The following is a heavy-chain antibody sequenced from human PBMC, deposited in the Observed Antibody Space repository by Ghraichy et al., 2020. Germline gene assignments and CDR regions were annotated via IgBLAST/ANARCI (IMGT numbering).Heavy chain of an antibody. CDR2: IYYSGST. J-gene: IGHJ3*02. CDR1: GGSISSSSYY. CDR3: AKHDCSSTSCYSPLDAFDI. D-gene: IGHD2-2*02. V-gene: IGHV4-39*01. Sequence: SQTLSLTCTVSGGSISSSSYYWGWIRQPPGKELEWIGSIYYSGSTYYNPSLKSRVTISVDTSKNQFSLKLSSVTAADTAVYYCAKHDCSSTSCYSPLDAFDIWGQGTMVTVSS.